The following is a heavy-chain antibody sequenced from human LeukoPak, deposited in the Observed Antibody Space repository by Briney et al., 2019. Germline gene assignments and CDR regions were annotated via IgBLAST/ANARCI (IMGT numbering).Heavy chain of an antibody. J-gene: IGHJ4*02. V-gene: IGHV4-30-4*07. CDR2: IYNSGNT. Sequence: SETLSLTCAVSGGSISSGDYSWSWIRQPPGEGLEWIGFIYNSGNTYYNPSLKSRVTLSVDTSKNQFSLNLSSVTAADTAVYYCARVPTVTFFDYWGQGTLVTVSS. CDR1: GGSISSGDYS. CDR3: ARVPTVTFFDY. D-gene: IGHD4-17*01.